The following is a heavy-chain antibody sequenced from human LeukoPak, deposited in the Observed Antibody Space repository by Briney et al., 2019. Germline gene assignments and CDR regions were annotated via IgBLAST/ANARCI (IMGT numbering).Heavy chain of an antibody. CDR1: GFTFSSYS. CDR2: ISSSSSTI. CDR3: AKDSFGGDTAFDY. V-gene: IGHV3-48*01. D-gene: IGHD3-16*01. J-gene: IGHJ4*02. Sequence: PGGSLRLSCAASGFTFSSYSMNWVRQAPGKGLEWVSYISSSSSTIYYADSVKGRFTISRDNAKNTLYLQMNSLRAEDTAVYYCAKDSFGGDTAFDYWGQGTLVTVSS.